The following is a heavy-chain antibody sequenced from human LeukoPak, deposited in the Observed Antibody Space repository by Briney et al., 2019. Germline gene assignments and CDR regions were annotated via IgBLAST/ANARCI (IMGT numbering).Heavy chain of an antibody. CDR2: IYYSGST. Sequence: SETLTLTCTVSGGTISSSSYYWGRIPQPPGKGLEWIGSIYYSGSTYYYPSLKSRVSISVDTSKNQFSLKLSSVTAADTAVYYCARLILVVPAAYYYFGFWGQGTLVTVSS. CDR3: ARLILVVPAAYYYFGF. J-gene: IGHJ4*02. D-gene: IGHD2-2*01. V-gene: IGHV4-39*01. CDR1: GGTISSSSYY.